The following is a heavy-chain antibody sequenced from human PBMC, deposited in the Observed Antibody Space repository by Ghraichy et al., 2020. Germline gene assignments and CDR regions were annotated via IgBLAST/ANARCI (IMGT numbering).Heavy chain of an antibody. D-gene: IGHD2-2*01. J-gene: IGHJ6*01. CDR2: IYYSGST. V-gene: IGHV4-59*01. Sequence: SETLSLTCTASGGSISSYYWSWIRQPPGKGLEWIGYIYYSGSTNYNPSLKSRVTISVDTSKNQFSLKLSSVTAADTPVYYCARAGGQLEYYYYCGMDVWGQGTTVTVSS. CDR3: ARAGGQLEYYYYCGMDV. CDR1: GGSISSYY.